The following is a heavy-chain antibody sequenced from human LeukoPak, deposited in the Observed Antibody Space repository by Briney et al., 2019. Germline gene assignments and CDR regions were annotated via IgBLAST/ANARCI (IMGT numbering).Heavy chain of an antibody. CDR1: GGSFSGYY. CDR2: INHSGST. J-gene: IGHJ4*02. Sequence: SETLSLTCAVYGGSFSGYYWSWIRQPPGKGPEWIGEINHSGSTNYNPSLKSRVTISVDTSKNQFSLKLSSVTAADTAVYYCARGFTMVRGVTRGVHYDYWGQGTLVTVSS. V-gene: IGHV4-34*01. CDR3: ARGFTMVRGVTRGVHYDY. D-gene: IGHD3-10*01.